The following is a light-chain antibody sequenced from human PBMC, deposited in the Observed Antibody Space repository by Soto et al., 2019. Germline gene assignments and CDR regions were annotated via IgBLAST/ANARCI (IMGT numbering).Light chain of an antibody. CDR2: GTS. CDR3: QQYNNWPRT. CDR1: QSVSTN. J-gene: IGKJ1*01. Sequence: EIVMTQSPATLSVSPGERATLSCRASQSVSTNLAWYQQKPGQAPSLLIYGTSTRATGIPARFSGRGSGTEFTLTISSLQSEDFEVYYCQQYNNWPRTFGQGTKVEIK. V-gene: IGKV3-15*01.